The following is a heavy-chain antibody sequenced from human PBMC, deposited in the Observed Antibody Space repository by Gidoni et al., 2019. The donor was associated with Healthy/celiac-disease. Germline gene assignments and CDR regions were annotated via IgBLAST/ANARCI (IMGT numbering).Heavy chain of an antibody. V-gene: IGHV3-33*01. J-gene: IGHJ5*02. CDR3: ARDRERSSWYGGWFDP. CDR2: IWYYGSNK. CDR1: GFTFSSYG. D-gene: IGHD6-13*01. Sequence: QVQLVESGGGVVQPGRSLRLSCAASGFTFSSYGMHWVRQAPGKGLEWVAVIWYYGSNKYYADSVKGRFTISRDNSKNTLYLQMNSLRAEDTAVYYCARDRERSSWYGGWFDPWGQGTLVTVSS.